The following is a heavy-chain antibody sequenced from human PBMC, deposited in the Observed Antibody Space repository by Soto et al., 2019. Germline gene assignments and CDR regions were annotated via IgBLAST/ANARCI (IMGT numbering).Heavy chain of an antibody. Sequence: SETLSLTCTVSGGSISSYYWSWIRQPPGKGLEWIGYIYYSGSTNYNPSLKSRVTISVDTSKNQFSLKLSSVTAADTAVYYCARGRYSSSSFYWFDPWGQGTLVTVSS. D-gene: IGHD6-6*01. J-gene: IGHJ5*02. CDR1: GGSISSYY. CDR3: ARGRYSSSSFYWFDP. V-gene: IGHV4-59*01. CDR2: IYYSGST.